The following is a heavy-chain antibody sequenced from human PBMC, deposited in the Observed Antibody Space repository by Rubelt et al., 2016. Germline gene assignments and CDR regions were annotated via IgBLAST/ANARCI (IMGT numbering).Heavy chain of an antibody. Sequence: QVQLVQSGAEVKKPGASVKVSCKASGYTFTSYGISWVRQAPGQGLEWMGWISAYNGNTNYAQKLQGRVTMTPDTSTSTDYLERRSLRSDDTAVYYCARRDGYNWDDAFDIWGQGTMVTVSS. D-gene: IGHD5-24*01. CDR1: GYTFTSYG. J-gene: IGHJ3*02. CDR2: ISAYNGNT. CDR3: ARRDGYNWDDAFDI. V-gene: IGHV1-18*01.